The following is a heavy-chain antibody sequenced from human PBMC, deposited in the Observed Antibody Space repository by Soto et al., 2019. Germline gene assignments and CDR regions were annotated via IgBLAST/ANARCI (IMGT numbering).Heavy chain of an antibody. CDR2: ISWNRGSI. D-gene: IGHD3-9*01. CDR3: TSGRGYNILTGYYPYFDY. Sequence: EVQLVESGGGLVQPGRSLRLSCAVSGFTFHDYAMHWVRQAPGKGLEWVSGISWNRGSIGYADTVRGRFTISRDNAKNSLYLQMNSLRAEDTALYYCTSGRGYNILTGYYPYFDYWGQGTLVTVSS. CDR1: GFTFHDYA. V-gene: IGHV3-9*01. J-gene: IGHJ4*02.